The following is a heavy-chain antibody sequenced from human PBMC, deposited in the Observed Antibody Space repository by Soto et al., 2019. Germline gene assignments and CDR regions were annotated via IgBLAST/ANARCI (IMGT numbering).Heavy chain of an antibody. V-gene: IGHV1-2*02. J-gene: IGHJ4*02. D-gene: IGHD2-21*02. Sequence: ASVKVSCKASGYTFSGFYIHWVRQAPGQGLESMGWINPANGDANYAQKFQGRVTMTRDTSTSTAYMELSRLRSDDTAVYYCRVTGISEVDYWGQGTLVTVS. CDR3: RVTGISEVDY. CDR1: GYTFSGFY. CDR2: INPANGDA.